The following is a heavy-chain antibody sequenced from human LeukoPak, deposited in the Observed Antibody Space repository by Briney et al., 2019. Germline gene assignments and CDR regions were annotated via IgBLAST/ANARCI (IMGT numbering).Heavy chain of an antibody. CDR2: IVVGSGNT. D-gene: IGHD6-13*01. J-gene: IGHJ3*02. CDR3: AAYRPRGSSWYGDAFDI. V-gene: IGHV1-58*02. CDR1: GFTFTSSA. Sequence: GASVKVSCKASGFTFTSSAMQWVRQARGQRLEWIGWIVVGSGNTNYAQKFRERVTITRDMSTSTAYMELSSLRPEDTAVYYCAAYRPRGSSWYGDAFDIWGQGTMVTVSS.